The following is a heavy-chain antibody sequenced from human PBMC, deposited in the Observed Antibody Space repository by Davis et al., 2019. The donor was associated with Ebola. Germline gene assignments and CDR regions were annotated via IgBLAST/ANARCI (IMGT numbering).Heavy chain of an antibody. V-gene: IGHV3-23*01. CDR1: GFTFSSSA. CDR3: RSNFDY. J-gene: IGHJ4*02. CDR2: ISGSGGST. Sequence: GGSLRLSCVTSGFTFSSSAMNWVRQAPGMGLEWVSTISGSGGSTYYGESVKGRFTISRDNSKNTLYLQMNSLKTEDTAVYYCRSNFDYWGQGALVTVSS.